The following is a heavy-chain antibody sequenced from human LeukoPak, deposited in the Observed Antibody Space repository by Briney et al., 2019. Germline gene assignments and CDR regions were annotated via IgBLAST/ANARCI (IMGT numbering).Heavy chain of an antibody. Sequence: GRSLRLSCAASGFTFSSYGMHWVRQAPGKELEWVAVISYDGSNKYYADSVKGRFTISRDNSKNTLYLQMNSLRAEDTAVYYCAKEGAGFQNGMDVWDQGTTVTVSS. CDR1: GFTFSSYG. CDR2: ISYDGSNK. D-gene: IGHD2/OR15-2a*01. V-gene: IGHV3-30*18. J-gene: IGHJ6*02. CDR3: AKEGAGFQNGMDV.